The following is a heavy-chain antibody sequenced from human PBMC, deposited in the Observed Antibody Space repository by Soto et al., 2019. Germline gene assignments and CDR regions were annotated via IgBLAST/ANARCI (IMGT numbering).Heavy chain of an antibody. J-gene: IGHJ6*02. V-gene: IGHV4-59*01. CDR3: AREGSYKNYYYYGMDV. Sequence: QVQLQESGPGLVKPSETLSLTCTVSGGSISSYYWSWIRQPPGKGLEWIGYIYYSGSTNYNPSLKSRVTLSVDTSKNQFSLKLSSVTAADTAVYYCAREGSYKNYYYYGMDVWGQGTTVTVSS. CDR2: IYYSGST. CDR1: GGSISSYY. D-gene: IGHD2-15*01.